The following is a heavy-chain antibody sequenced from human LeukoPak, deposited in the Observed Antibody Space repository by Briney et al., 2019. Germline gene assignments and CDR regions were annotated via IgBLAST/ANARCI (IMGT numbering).Heavy chain of an antibody. CDR2: INHSGST. Sequence: SETLSLTCAVDGRSFSGYYWSLIRQPPGKGLEWIGEINHSGSTNYNPSLKSRVTISVDTSKNQFSLKLSSVTAADTAVYYCARGSAHRPINDWGQGTLVTVSS. V-gene: IGHV4-34*01. D-gene: IGHD3-9*01. CDR3: ARGSAHRPIND. J-gene: IGHJ4*02. CDR1: GRSFSGYY.